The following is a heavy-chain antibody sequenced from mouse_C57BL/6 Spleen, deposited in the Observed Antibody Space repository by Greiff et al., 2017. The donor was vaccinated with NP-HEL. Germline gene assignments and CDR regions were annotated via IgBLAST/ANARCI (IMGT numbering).Heavy chain of an antibody. D-gene: IGHD1-1*01. V-gene: IGHV1-42*01. CDR2: INPSTGGT. CDR1: GYSFTGYY. CDR3: ARTPYYYGSSPGFDV. Sequence: EVQLQQSGPELVKPGASVKISCKASGYSFTGYYMNWVKQSPEKSLEWIGEINPSTGGTTYNQKFKAKATLTVDKSSSTAYMQLKSLTSEDSAVYYCARTPYYYGSSPGFDVWGTGTTVTVSS. J-gene: IGHJ1*03.